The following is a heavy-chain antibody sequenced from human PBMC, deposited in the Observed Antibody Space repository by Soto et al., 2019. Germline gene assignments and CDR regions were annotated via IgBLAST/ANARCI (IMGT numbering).Heavy chain of an antibody. J-gene: IGHJ6*02. CDR2: MNPNSANT. V-gene: IGHV1-8*01. D-gene: IGHD3-16*01. Sequence: QVQLVQSGAEVKKPGASVKVSCKASGYTFTSYDINWVRQATGQGLEWMGWMNPNSANTGYAQKCEGRVTMTRTTSIRTAYMELSSLRSEDTAVYYCASEGVRGMDVWGQGTTVTVSS. CDR1: GYTFTSYD. CDR3: ASEGVRGMDV.